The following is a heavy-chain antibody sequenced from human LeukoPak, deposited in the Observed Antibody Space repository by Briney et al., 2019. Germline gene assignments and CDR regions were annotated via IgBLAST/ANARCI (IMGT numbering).Heavy chain of an antibody. CDR2: ISAYNGNT. CDR3: AVGGYYYGSGSYVDH. J-gene: IGHJ4*02. Sequence: ASVKVSCKASGYTFTSYGISWVRQVPGQGLEWMGWISAYNGNTNYAQKLQGRVTMTTDTSTSTAYMELRSLRSDDTAVYYCAVGGYYYGSGSYVDHWGQGTLVTVSS. D-gene: IGHD3-10*01. V-gene: IGHV1-18*01. CDR1: GYTFTSYG.